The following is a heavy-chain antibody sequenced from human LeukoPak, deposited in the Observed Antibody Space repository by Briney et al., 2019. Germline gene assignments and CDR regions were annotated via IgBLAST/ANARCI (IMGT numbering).Heavy chain of an antibody. CDR2: INPSGGST. Sequence: GASVKVSCKASGYTFTSYYMHWVRQAPGQGLEWMGIINPSGGSTSYAQKFQGRVTMTRDTSTSTAYMELSSLRSEDTAVYYCAGPLVDTAMVTSKFDYYYGMDVWGQGTTVTVSS. CDR3: AGPLVDTAMVTSKFDYYYGMDV. J-gene: IGHJ6*02. D-gene: IGHD5-18*01. V-gene: IGHV1-46*01. CDR1: GYTFTSYY.